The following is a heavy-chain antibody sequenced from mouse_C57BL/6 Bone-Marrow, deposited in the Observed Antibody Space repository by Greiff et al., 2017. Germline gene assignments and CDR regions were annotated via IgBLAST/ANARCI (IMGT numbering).Heavy chain of an antibody. V-gene: IGHV1-74*01. Sequence: QVQLQQPGAELVKPGASVKVSCKASGYTFTSYWMHWVKQRPGQGLEWIGRLHPSDSDTNYNQKFKGKATLTVDKSSSTAYMQLSSLTSEDSAVYYCALYYYCSSLVFDYWGQGTTLTVSS. D-gene: IGHD1-1*01. CDR3: ALYYYCSSLVFDY. CDR2: LHPSDSDT. CDR1: GYTFTSYW. J-gene: IGHJ2*01.